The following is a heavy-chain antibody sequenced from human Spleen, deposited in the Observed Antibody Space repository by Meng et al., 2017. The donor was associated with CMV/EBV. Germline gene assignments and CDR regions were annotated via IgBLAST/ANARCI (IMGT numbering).Heavy chain of an antibody. CDR3: ARASGVGRSAPGDY. V-gene: IGHV1-69*12. CDR1: GGTFRIYA. D-gene: IGHD3-3*01. CDR2: IIPIFGTA. Sequence: QVQVVQSGEEVKKPGASVEVSCKASGGTFRIYAISWVRQAPGQGLEWMGGIIPIFGTANYAQKFQGRVTITADESTSTAYMELSSLRSEDTAVYYCARASGVGRSAPGDYWGQGTLVTVSS. J-gene: IGHJ4*02.